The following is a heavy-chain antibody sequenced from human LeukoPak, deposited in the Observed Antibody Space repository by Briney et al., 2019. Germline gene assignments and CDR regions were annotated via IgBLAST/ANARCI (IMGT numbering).Heavy chain of an antibody. CDR1: GFTVITND. CDR3: ARGVEPLAANTLAY. D-gene: IGHD1-14*01. V-gene: IGHV3-53*01. CDR2: LYSDGNT. Sequence: GGSPRLSCAASGFTVITNDMTWVRQAPGKGLEWVSVLYSDGNTKYADSVQGRFTISRDNSKNTLYLEMNCLSPDDTAVYYCARGVEPLAANTLAYWGQGTLVTDSS. J-gene: IGHJ4*02.